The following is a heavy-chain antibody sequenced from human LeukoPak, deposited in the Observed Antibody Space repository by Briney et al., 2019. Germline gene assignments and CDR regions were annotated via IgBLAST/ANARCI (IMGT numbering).Heavy chain of an antibody. Sequence: PSETLSLTCIVSGASVSSGDHHWSWIRQAPGKGLEWIGHNMNTYYNPSLKSRVTISIDTSKNQFSLKLSSVTAADTAVYYCARGSSYDSSGYSGGYWGQGTLVTVSS. CDR2: NMNT. CDR1: GASVSSGDHH. D-gene: IGHD3-22*01. J-gene: IGHJ4*02. V-gene: IGHV4-61*08. CDR3: ARGSSYDSSGYSGGY.